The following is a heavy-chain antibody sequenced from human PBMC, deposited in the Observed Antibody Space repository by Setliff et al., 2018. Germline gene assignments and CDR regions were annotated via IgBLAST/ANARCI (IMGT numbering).Heavy chain of an antibody. CDR1: GYSFANSW. V-gene: IGHV5-51*01. CDR3: ARLTXXTDFDF. Sequence: PGESLKISCKGSGYSFANSWIAWVRQMPGKGLEWMGVIYAGDSDTRYRPSFQGQVTISVDKSISTVYLHWSSLTASDTPIYSCARLTXXTDFDFWGPGTLVTVSS. CDR2: IYAGDSDT. J-gene: IGHJ4*02.